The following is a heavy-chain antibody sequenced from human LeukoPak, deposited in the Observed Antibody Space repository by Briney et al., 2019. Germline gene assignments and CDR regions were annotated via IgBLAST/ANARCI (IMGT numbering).Heavy chain of an antibody. CDR3: ARLYDSSGYYYGPLDC. D-gene: IGHD3-22*01. V-gene: IGHV4-59*08. J-gene: IGHJ4*02. CDR2: ISYSGST. CDR1: GGSISSYY. Sequence: SETLSLTCTVSGGSISSYYWSWIRQPPGKGLEWIGYISYSGSTNYNPSLKSRVAISIDTSMNQFSLKLSSVTAADTAVYYCARLYDSSGYYYGPLDCWGQGTLVTVSS.